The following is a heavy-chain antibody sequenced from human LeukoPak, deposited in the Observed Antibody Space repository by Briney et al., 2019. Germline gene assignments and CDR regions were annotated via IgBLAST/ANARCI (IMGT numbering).Heavy chain of an antibody. Sequence: GASVKVSCKASGYTFTSYGITWVRQAPGQGLEWMGRIIPILGIANYAQKFQGRVTITADKSTSTAYMELSSLRSEDTAVYYCARGRSSSWSDAFDIWGQGTMVTVSS. CDR3: ARGRSSSWSDAFDI. J-gene: IGHJ3*02. CDR2: IIPILGIA. D-gene: IGHD6-13*01. V-gene: IGHV1-69*04. CDR1: GYTFTSYG.